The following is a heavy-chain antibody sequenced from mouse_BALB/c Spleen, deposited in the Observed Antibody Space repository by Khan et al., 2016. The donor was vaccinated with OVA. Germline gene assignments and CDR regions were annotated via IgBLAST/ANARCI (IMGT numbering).Heavy chain of an antibody. V-gene: IGHV1-7*01. CDR3: ARRGLYGICAY. CDR2: IDPTTGYT. CDR1: GYTFTTYW. D-gene: IGHD2-1*01. J-gene: IGHJ3*01. Sequence: VQLQQSGAELAKPGASMKMSCKASGYTFTTYWMHWVKQRPGQGLEWIGYIDPTTGYTEYNQKFKARATLTTDKSYSTAYMQLSSLTSEDSAGYYCARRGLYGICAYGGQGTLGTVSA.